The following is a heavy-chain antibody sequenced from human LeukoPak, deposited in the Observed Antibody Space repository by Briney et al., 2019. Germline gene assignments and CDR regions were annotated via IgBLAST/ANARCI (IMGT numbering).Heavy chain of an antibody. Sequence: SETLSLTCAVYGGSFSGYYWSWIRQPPGKGLEWIGEINHSGSTNYNPSLKSRVTISVDTSKNQFSLKLSSVTAADMAVYYCARGRGWYSSFDYWGQGTLVTVSS. CDR3: ARGRGWYSSFDY. V-gene: IGHV4-34*01. CDR2: INHSGST. J-gene: IGHJ4*02. CDR1: GGSFSGYY. D-gene: IGHD6-19*01.